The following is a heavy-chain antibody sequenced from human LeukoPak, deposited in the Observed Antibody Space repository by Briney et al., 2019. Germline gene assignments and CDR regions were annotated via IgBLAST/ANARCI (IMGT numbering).Heavy chain of an antibody. J-gene: IGHJ4*02. CDR1: GYTFTNFA. CDR2: IRASNGNT. CDR3: ARAHHTMIVPQGYFDY. D-gene: IGHD3-22*01. Sequence: ASVKVSCKASGYTFTNFAISWVRQAPGQELEWMGWIRASNGNTNDAKKFQGRVTMTTDTSTSTAYMKLRSLRSDDTAVYYCARAHHTMIVPQGYFDYWGQGTLVTVSS. V-gene: IGHV1-18*01.